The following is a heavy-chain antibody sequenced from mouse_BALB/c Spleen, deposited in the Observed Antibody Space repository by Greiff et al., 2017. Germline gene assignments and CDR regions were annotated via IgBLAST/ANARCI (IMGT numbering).Heavy chain of an antibody. J-gene: IGHJ2*01. CDR1: GFTFSSYA. V-gene: IGHV5-6-5*01. CDR3: ARGQGSTAFDY. D-gene: IGHD1-2*01. Sequence: EVMLVESGGGLVKPGGSLKLSCAASGFTFSSYAMSWVRQTPEKRLEWVASISSGGSTYYPDSVKGRFTISRDNARNILYLQMSSLRSEDTAMYYCARGQGSTAFDYWGQGTTLTVSS. CDR2: ISSGGST.